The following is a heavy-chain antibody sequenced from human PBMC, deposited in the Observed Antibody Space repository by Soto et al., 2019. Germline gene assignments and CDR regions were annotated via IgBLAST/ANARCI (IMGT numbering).Heavy chain of an antibody. CDR1: GFTFSSYG. Sequence: GGSLRLSCAASGFTFSSYGMHWVRQAPGKGLEWVAVISYDGSNKYYADSVKGRFTISRDNSKNTLYLQMNGLRAEDTAVYYCAKDLLGQQPPFYYYYGMDVWGQGTTVTVSS. J-gene: IGHJ6*02. CDR3: AKDLLGQQPPFYYYYGMDV. V-gene: IGHV3-30*18. D-gene: IGHD6-13*01. CDR2: ISYDGSNK.